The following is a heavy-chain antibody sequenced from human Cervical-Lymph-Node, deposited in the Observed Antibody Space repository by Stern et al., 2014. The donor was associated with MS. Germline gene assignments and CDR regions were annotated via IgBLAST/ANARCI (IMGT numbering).Heavy chain of an antibody. CDR1: GDSITSGGHY. CDR3: ASRWSGTYYGQNWFDP. Sequence: VQLVESGPGLVKPSQTLSLTRTVSGDSITSGGHYWSWIRQHPGKGLEWIGYIYNSGATFYNPSLKGRVTISLDTSKNQFSLQLSSVTAADTAIYYCASRWSGTYYGQNWFDPWGQGILVTVST. J-gene: IGHJ5*02. V-gene: IGHV4-31*03. D-gene: IGHD1-26*01. CDR2: IYNSGAT.